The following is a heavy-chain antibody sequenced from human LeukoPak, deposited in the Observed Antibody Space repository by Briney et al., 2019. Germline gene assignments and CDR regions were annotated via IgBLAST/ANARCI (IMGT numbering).Heavy chain of an antibody. V-gene: IGHV4-59*08. J-gene: IGHJ4*02. D-gene: IGHD3-22*01. CDR2: IYYSGST. CDR3: ARHRYYDSSGFLFDY. Sequence: PSETLSLTCTVSGGSISNYYWSWIRQPPGKGLEWIGYIYYSGSTNYNPSLKSRVTISVDTSKNQFSLKLSSVTAADTAVYYCARHRYYDSSGFLFDYWGQGTLVTVSS. CDR1: GGSISNYY.